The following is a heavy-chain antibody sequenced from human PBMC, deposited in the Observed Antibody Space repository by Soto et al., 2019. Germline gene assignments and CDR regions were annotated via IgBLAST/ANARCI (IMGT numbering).Heavy chain of an antibody. Sequence: SETLSLTCAVSGGSISSSNWWSWVRQPPGKGLEWIGDIYHSGSTNYNPSLKSRVTISVYTSKNQFSLKLSSVTAADMALYYCAREPVRWGRFYYFDYWGQGTLVTVSS. V-gene: IGHV4-4*02. CDR1: GGSISSSNW. CDR2: IYHSGST. D-gene: IGHD7-27*01. CDR3: AREPVRWGRFYYFDY. J-gene: IGHJ4*02.